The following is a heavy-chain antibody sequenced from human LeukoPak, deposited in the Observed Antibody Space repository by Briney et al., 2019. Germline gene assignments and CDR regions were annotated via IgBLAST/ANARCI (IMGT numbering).Heavy chain of an antibody. CDR2: IYYSGST. J-gene: IGHJ6*03. Sequence: SETLSLTCTVSGGSISSYYWSWIRQPPGKGLEWIGYIYYSGSTNYNPSLKSRVTISVDTSKNQFSLKLSSVTAADTAVYYCARVQSKIFGVVITYYMDVWGKGTTVTVSS. V-gene: IGHV4-59*01. CDR3: ARVQSKIFGVVITYYMDV. CDR1: GGSISSYY. D-gene: IGHD3-3*01.